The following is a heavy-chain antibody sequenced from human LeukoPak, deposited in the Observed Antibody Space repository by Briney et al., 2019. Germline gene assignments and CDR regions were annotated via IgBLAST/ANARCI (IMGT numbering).Heavy chain of an antibody. D-gene: IGHD3-10*01. CDR3: ARRYYVVSGSYYPFDF. V-gene: IGHV4-39*01. CDR1: GGSISDNDYS. CDR2: IHYSGPT. J-gene: IGHJ4*01. Sequence: SETLSLTCNVSGGSISDNDYSWDWIRQPPGQGLEWMGCIHYSGPTYSNPSLKSRISISVDASKSQFALKLRSVTAADTAVYYCARRYYVVSGSYYPFDFWGQGTLVTVSS.